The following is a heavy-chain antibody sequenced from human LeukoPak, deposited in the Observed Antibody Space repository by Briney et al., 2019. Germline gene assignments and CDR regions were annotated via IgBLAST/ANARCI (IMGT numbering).Heavy chain of an antibody. CDR2: ISGSGGST. V-gene: IGHV3-23*01. Sequence: GSLGLSCAASGFTFSSYAMSWVRQAPGKGLEWVSAISGSGGSTYYADSVKGRFTISRDNSKNTLYLQMNSLRAEDTAVYYCAKDRLDTAMVTFALDYWGQGTLVTVSS. CDR1: GFTFSSYA. CDR3: AKDRLDTAMVTFALDY. J-gene: IGHJ4*02. D-gene: IGHD5-18*01.